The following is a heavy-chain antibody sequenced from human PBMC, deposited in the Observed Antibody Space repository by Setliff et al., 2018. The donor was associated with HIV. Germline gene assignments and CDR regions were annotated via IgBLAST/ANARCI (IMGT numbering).Heavy chain of an antibody. V-gene: IGHV4-39*01. CDR3: ARSKTFYDFWGGYYTHGAFKI. D-gene: IGHD3-3*01. CDR2: VYYSGST. Sequence: PSETLSLTCTVSGVSTSSSSYYWGWIRQPPGKGLEWIGYVYYSGSTYYNPSLKSRVTISVDTSKNQFSLNLTSVTAADTAVYYCARSKTFYDFWGGYYTHGAFKIWGLGTMVTVSS. CDR1: GVSTSSSSYY. J-gene: IGHJ3*02.